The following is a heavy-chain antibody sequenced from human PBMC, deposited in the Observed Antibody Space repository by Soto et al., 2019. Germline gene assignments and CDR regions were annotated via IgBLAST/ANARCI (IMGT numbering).Heavy chain of an antibody. J-gene: IGHJ4*02. D-gene: IGHD4-17*01. V-gene: IGHV3-15*01. CDR1: GFTFNHSW. CDR3: TTDPGFGDSIRG. Sequence: GGSLRLSCAATGFTFNHSWMSWIRQAPGEGLEWVGRIKSNTDGGTTDYAAPVKDRFTISRDDSKNALYLQMNSLKIEDTAVYYCTTDPGFGDSIRGWGLGTLVTVSS. CDR2: IKSNTDGGTT.